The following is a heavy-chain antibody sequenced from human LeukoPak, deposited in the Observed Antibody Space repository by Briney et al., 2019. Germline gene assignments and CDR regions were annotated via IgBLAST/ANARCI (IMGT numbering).Heavy chain of an antibody. CDR2: IYSGGST. J-gene: IGHJ4*02. D-gene: IGHD2-15*01. CDR3: ATDRAGYCSGGSCYDY. CDR1: GFTFSSYA. V-gene: IGHV3-53*01. Sequence: QPGGSLRLSCAASGFTFSSYALSWVRQAPGKGLEWVSVIYSGGSTYYADSVKGRFTISRDNSKNTLYLQINSLRAEDTAVYYCATDRAGYCSGGSCYDYWGREPWSPSHQ.